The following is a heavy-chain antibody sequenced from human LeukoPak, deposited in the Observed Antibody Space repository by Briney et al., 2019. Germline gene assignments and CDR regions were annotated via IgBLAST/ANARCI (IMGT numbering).Heavy chain of an antibody. V-gene: IGHV3-23*01. D-gene: IGHD6-19*01. J-gene: IGHJ4*02. CDR2: ISISGDDT. Sequence: GGYLRLSCAASGFTFSSYTMSWVRLAPGRGLEWVSAISISGDDTYYADSVKGRFTISRDNSRSTLYLQMNSLRAEDTALYYCAKLISNSGWPFDYWGQGTLVTVSS. CDR3: AKLISNSGWPFDY. CDR1: GFTFSSYT.